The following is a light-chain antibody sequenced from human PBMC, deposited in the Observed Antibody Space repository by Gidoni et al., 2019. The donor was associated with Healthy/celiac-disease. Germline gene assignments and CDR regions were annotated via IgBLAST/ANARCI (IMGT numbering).Light chain of an antibody. CDR2: GNS. CDR3: QSYDSSLRDVV. CDR1: SSNIGAGYD. J-gene: IGLJ2*01. V-gene: IGLV1-40*01. Sequence: QSVLPQPPSVSGAPGQRVTISCTGRSSNIGAGYDVHWYQQLPGTAPKLLIYGNSNRPSGVPDRFSGSKSGTSASLAITGLQAEDEADYYCQSYDSSLRDVVFGGGTKLTVL.